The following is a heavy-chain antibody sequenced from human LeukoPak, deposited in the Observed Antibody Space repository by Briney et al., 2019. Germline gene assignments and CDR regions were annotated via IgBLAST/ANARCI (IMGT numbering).Heavy chain of an antibody. CDR1: GLTFSNSW. CDR3: ARDLGLRGST. CDR2: MYGDMRDI. V-gene: IGHV3-74*01. Sequence: GSLRLSCEASGLTFSNSWVHWVRQLPGKGLVWVSRMYGDMRDISYADSVKGRFTISRDNAKNTVYLQMNSLRGEDTAVYYCARDLGLRGSTWGQGTLVTVSS. J-gene: IGHJ5*02. D-gene: IGHD5-12*01.